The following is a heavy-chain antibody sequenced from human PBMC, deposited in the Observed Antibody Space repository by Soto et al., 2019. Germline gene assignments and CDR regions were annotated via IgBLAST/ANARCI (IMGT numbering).Heavy chain of an antibody. V-gene: IGHV3-66*01. CDR2: XXXXXXX. CDR3: XXXXXGGAYDLWH. J-gene: IGHJ1*01. Sequence: EMQLIESGGGLVQPGGSLRLSCAASGFLVTNCFMTWVRQAPGKGLEWVXVXXXXXXXXXADSXKGRFTISRDXSKNTXXXXXXXXXXXXXXXXXXXXXXXGGAYDLWHGGQGILVTVSS. CDR1: GFLVTNCF. D-gene: IGHD3-3*01.